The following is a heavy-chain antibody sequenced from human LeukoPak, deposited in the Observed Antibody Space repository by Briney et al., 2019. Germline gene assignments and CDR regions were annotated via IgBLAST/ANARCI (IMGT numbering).Heavy chain of an antibody. V-gene: IGHV3-74*01. Sequence: PGGSLRLSCVASGFTFSSYWMHWVRQAPGKGLVWVSRINLDGTTTTYADYVKGRFTISRDNAKNTLYLQMISLRAEDTAVYYCARDTGYELDYWGQGTLVTVAS. D-gene: IGHD3-9*01. CDR2: INLDGTTT. CDR1: GFTFSSYW. J-gene: IGHJ4*02. CDR3: ARDTGYELDY.